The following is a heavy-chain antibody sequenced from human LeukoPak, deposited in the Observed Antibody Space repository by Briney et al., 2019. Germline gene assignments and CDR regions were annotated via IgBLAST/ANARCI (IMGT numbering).Heavy chain of an antibody. CDR2: IDYSGST. V-gene: IGHV4-39*01. Sequence: PSETQSLTCTLSDGSVSSGSSFWGWIRRPPGKGLEWIGSIDYSGSTYYNPSLKSRLTISADTSKNQFSLRLSSVTAADTAVYFCARRRRWELLHPWGQGALVTVSS. CDR1: DGSVSSGSSF. D-gene: IGHD1-26*01. J-gene: IGHJ5*02. CDR3: ARRRRWELLHP.